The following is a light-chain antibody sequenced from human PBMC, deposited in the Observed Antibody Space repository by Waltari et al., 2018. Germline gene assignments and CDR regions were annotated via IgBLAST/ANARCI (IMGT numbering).Light chain of an antibody. CDR2: GKK. Sequence: QSVLTQPPSVSGAPGQRVTISCTGSSSNIGAVYDVHWYQQLPGTAPKLLIYGKKNRSSGVPDRFSGSKSGTSASLAIAGLQAEDEADYYCQSYDSSLSGSVFGGGTKLTVL. V-gene: IGLV1-40*01. CDR3: QSYDSSLSGSV. CDR1: SSNIGAVYD. J-gene: IGLJ2*01.